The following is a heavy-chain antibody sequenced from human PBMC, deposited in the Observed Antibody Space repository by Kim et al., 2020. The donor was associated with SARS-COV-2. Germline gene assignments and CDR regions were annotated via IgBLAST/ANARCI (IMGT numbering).Heavy chain of an antibody. V-gene: IGHV3-33*01. J-gene: IGHJ4*02. D-gene: IGHD3-10*01. CDR3: ARSYGSGSGWYFDY. Sequence: ADSVKGRFTISRDNSKNTLYLQMNSLRAEDTAVYYCARSYGSGSGWYFDYWGQGTLVTVSS.